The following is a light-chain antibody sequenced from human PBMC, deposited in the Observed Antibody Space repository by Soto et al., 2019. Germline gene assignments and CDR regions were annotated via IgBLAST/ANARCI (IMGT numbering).Light chain of an antibody. CDR2: GAS. CDR1: QSVSSK. Sequence: EIVMTQSPATLSLSPGEVSTLSCRSSQSVSSKLAWYQQKPGQAPRLLIYGASTRATGIPARFSGSGSGTEFTLIISSLQSEDSAVYYCQQYNNWLALTFGGGTKVDIK. V-gene: IGKV3-15*01. CDR3: QQYNNWLALT. J-gene: IGKJ4*01.